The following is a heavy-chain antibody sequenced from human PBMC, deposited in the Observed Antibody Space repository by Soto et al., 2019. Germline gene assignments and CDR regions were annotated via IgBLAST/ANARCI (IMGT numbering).Heavy chain of an antibody. CDR1: GGSISSYY. J-gene: IGHJ6*02. CDR3: GRQPGHCGSTTCFGYYSVDV. CDR2: IYYSGST. D-gene: IGHD2-2*01. V-gene: IGHV4-59*08. Sequence: PSETLSLTCSVSGGSISSYYWSWIRQPPGKGLEWIGYIYYSGSTNYNPSLKSRVTITVDTSQNQYSLKLRSVNAADTAVYYCGRQPGHCGSTTCFGYYSVDVGGQGTTVTVS.